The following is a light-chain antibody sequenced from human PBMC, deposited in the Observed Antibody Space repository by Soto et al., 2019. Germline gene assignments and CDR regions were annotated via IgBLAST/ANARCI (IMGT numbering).Light chain of an antibody. J-gene: IGLJ1*01. CDR3: SSFTSSSTYV. V-gene: IGLV2-14*03. CDR1: SSDVGGSNY. CDR2: DVS. Sequence: QSALTQPASVSGSPGQSITISCTETSSDVGGSNYVSWYQQHPNKAPNVMIYDVSNRPSGVSNRFSGSKSGNTASLTISGLQAEDEADYYCSSFTSSSTYVFGTGTKVTVL.